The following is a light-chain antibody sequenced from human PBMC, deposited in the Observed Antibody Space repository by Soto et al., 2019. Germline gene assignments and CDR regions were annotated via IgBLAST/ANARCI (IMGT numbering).Light chain of an antibody. J-gene: IGKJ1*01. V-gene: IGKV3-15*01. CDR2: DAS. CDR3: QQYNVWPRWT. Sequence: EIVMTQSPATLSVSPGERATLSCRASQSVSSNLAWYQQKPGQAPRLLIYDASTRATDIPATFSGSGSGTEFTLTISGLQSEDFAVYYCQQYNVWPRWTFGQGTKVDI. CDR1: QSVSSN.